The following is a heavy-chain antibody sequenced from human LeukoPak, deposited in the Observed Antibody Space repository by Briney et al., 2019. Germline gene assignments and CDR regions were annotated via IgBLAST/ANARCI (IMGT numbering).Heavy chain of an antibody. CDR2: ISGSSSYI. D-gene: IGHD1-26*01. CDR3: ASTVPGNGSYLL. J-gene: IGHJ3*01. Sequence: PGGSLRLSCAASGFTFSSYNMNWVRQAPGKGLEWVSTISGSSSYIYYADSMEGRFTISRDNAKNSLYLQMNSLRAEDTAVYYCASTVPGNGSYLLWGQGTMVTVSS. CDR1: GFTFSSYN. V-gene: IGHV3-21*01.